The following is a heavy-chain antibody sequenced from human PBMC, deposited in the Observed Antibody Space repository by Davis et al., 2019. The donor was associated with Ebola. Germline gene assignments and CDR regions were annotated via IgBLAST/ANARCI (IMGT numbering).Heavy chain of an antibody. CDR2: INPNSGGT. CDR1: GYTFTGYY. V-gene: IGHV1-2*06. D-gene: IGHD3-10*01. Sequence: AASVKVSCKASGYTFTGYYMHWVRQAPGQGLEWMGRINPNSGGTNYAQKFQGRVTMTRDTSISTAYMELSRLTSDDTAVYYCANSITVAAQANFDYWGQGIVVTVSS. CDR3: ANSITVAAQANFDY. J-gene: IGHJ4*02.